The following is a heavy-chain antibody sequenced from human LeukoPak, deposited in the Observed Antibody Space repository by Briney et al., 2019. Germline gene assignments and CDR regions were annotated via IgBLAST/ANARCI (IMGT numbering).Heavy chain of an antibody. CDR1: SGSISSYY. D-gene: IGHD3-22*01. CDR3: ATYRSSGEFDY. J-gene: IGHJ4*02. V-gene: IGHV4-59*01. CDR2: IYYSGST. Sequence: SETLSLTCTVSSGSISSYYWSWLRQPPGKGLEWIGYIYYSGSTNYSPSLKSRVTISLDTSKNHFSLKLSSATAADTAVYYCATYRSSGEFDYWGQGTLVTVSS.